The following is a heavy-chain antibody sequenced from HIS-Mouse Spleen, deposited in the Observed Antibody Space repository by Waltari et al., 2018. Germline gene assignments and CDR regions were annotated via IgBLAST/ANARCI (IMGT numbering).Heavy chain of an antibody. CDR3: ARPGVPRAAHAFDI. J-gene: IGHJ3*02. CDR2: INPNSGGT. D-gene: IGHD2-15*01. CDR1: GSTFTGYD. V-gene: IGHV1-2*02. Sequence: QVQLVQSGAEVKKPGASVKVSCKASGSTFTGYDMHWVRQAPGHGLEWMGWINPNSGGTNYAQKFQGRVTMTRDTSISTAYMELSRLRSDDTAVDYCARPGVPRAAHAFDIWGQGTTVTVSS.